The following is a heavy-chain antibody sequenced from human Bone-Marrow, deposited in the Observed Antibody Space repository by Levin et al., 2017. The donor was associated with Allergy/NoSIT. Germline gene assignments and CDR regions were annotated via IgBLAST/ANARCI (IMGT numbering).Heavy chain of an antibody. J-gene: IGHJ4*02. CDR3: AKDLWSSSTNCHTLFDY. Sequence: PGGSLRLSCAASGFTFSNYGMNWVRQAPGKGLEWVSAISGSGENICNADSVKGRFTISRDNSINTLYLQMNSLRAEDTAVYYCAKDLWSSSTNCHTLFDYWGQGTLVTVSS. D-gene: IGHD2-2*01. CDR1: GFTFSNYG. CDR2: ISGSGENI. V-gene: IGHV3-23*01.